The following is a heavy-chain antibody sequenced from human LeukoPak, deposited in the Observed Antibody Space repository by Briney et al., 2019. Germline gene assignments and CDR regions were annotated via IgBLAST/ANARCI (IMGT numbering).Heavy chain of an antibody. D-gene: IGHD2-15*01. CDR3: ARGPGALYCSGGSCYPEFYGMDV. CDR2: IYYSGTT. V-gene: IGHV4-39*07. CDR1: GGSISSSSYY. J-gene: IGHJ6*02. Sequence: PSETLSLTCTVSGGSISSSSYYWGWIRQPPGKGLEWIVSIYYSGTTYYNPSLKSRVTTSVDTSKNQLSLKLSSVTAADTAVYYCARGPGALYCSGGSCYPEFYGMDVWGQGTTVTVSS.